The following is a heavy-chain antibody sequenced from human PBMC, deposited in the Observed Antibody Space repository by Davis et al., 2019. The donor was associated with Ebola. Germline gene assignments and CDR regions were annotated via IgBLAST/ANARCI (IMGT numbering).Heavy chain of an antibody. CDR3: ARGSSSALSAGSYYYGLDV. CDR2: IKQDGSEK. V-gene: IGHV3-7*03. J-gene: IGHJ6*02. CDR1: GFTFSRYW. Sequence: GGSLRLSCAASGFTFSRYWMNWVRQAPGKGLEWVANIKQDGSEKYYVDSVKGRFTISRDNAKNSLYLQMNSLRVEDTAVYYCARGSSSALSAGSYYYGLDVWGQGTTVTVSS. D-gene: IGHD6-6*01.